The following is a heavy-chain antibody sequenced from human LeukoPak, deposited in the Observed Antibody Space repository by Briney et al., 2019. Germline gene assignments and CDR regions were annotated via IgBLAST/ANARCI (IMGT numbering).Heavy chain of an antibody. V-gene: IGHV4-61*01. CDR3: ARSELLAPFDY. Sequence: SETLSLTCTVSGYSISSGYYWGWIRQPPGKGLEWIGYIYYSGSTNYNPSLKSRVTISVDTSKNQFSLKLSSVTAADTAVYYCARSELLAPFDYWGQGTLVTVSS. CDR1: GYSISSGYY. D-gene: IGHD3-10*01. CDR2: IYYSGST. J-gene: IGHJ4*02.